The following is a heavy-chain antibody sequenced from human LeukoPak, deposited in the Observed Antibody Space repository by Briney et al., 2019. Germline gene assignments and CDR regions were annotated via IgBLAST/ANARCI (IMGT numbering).Heavy chain of an antibody. V-gene: IGHV3-48*03. CDR2: ISSSGSII. CDR3: ARASSQIDY. D-gene: IGHD2/OR15-2a*01. J-gene: IGHJ4*02. CDR1: GFRFSSYE. Sequence: PGGSLRLSCAASGFRFSSYEIHWVRQAPGKGLEWVSHISSSGSIIHYADSLKGRFTISRDNAKNSAYLQMSGLRAEDTAVYYCARASSQIDYWGQGTLVTVSS.